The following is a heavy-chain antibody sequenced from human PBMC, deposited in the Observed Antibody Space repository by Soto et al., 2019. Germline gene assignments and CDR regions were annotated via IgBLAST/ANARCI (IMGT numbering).Heavy chain of an antibody. CDR2: ISCRSDSI. Sequence: EVQLVESGGVLVKPGGSLRLSCEASGFTFSSYSMNWVRQAPGKGLEWVSSISCRSDSIDADSVQGRFTISRDNAKNSLYLQLHSLSGENAAVSFGEIGPLLAGNYYYVDVWGKGTPVTVSS. J-gene: IGHJ6*03. CDR1: GFTFSSYS. CDR3: EIGPLLAGNYYYVDV. V-gene: IGHV3-21*06.